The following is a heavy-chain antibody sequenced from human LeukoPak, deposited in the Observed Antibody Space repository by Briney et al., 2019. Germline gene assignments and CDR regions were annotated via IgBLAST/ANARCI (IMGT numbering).Heavy chain of an antibody. V-gene: IGHV4-59*01. CDR2: IHYSGST. CDR1: GVSMSTYY. D-gene: IGHD3-10*01. CDR3: ARDIYGSGYGFFDY. J-gene: IGHJ4*02. Sequence: SETLSLTCTVSGVSMSTYYWSWIRQSPGKGLEWLAYIHYSGSTNINPSLKGRLAISIDTSKNQFSLKVNSVTAADTTVYYCARDIYGSGYGFFDYWGQGTLVTVSS.